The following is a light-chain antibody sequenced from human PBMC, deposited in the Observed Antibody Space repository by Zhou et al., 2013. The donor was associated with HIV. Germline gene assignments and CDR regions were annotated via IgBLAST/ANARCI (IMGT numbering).Light chain of an antibody. V-gene: IGKV3-20*01. CDR2: GAS. Sequence: EIVLTQSPGTLSLSPGERATLSCRASQSVSSYLAWYQQNPGQAPRLLIYGASTRATGIPDRFSGSGSGTDFTLTISRLEPEDFAVYFCQQYGTSPITFGQGTRLE. CDR1: QSVSSY. CDR3: QQYGTSPIT. J-gene: IGKJ5*01.